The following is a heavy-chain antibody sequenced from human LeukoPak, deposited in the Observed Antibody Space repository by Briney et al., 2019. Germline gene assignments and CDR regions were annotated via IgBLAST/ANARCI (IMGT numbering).Heavy chain of an antibody. V-gene: IGHV4-39*07. CDR2: IYHSGST. Sequence: SETLSLTCTVSGGSISSSSYYWGWIRQPPGKGLEWIGYIYHSGSTYYNPSLKSRVTISVDRSKNQFSLKLSSVTAADTAVYYCAGLLHLGELRAFDIWGQGTMVTVSS. CDR3: AGLLHLGELRAFDI. CDR1: GGSISSSSYY. J-gene: IGHJ3*02. D-gene: IGHD3-16*01.